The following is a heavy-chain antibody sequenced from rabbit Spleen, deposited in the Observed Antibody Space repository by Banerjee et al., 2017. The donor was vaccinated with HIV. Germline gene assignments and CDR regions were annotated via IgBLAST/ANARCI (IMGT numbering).Heavy chain of an antibody. D-gene: IGHD2-1*01. CDR3: VRDQAGDADYGPYYLNL. CDR2: IEPIFGNT. V-gene: IGHV1S47*01. CDR1: GFDFSNYG. J-gene: IGHJ4*01. Sequence: QEQLKETGGGLVQPGGSLKLSCKASGFDFSNYGMSWVRQAPGKGLEWIGYIEPIFGNTYYANWVNGRFTISSHNAQNTLYLQLSSLTAADTATYFCVRDQAGDADYGPYYLNLWGPGTLVTVS.